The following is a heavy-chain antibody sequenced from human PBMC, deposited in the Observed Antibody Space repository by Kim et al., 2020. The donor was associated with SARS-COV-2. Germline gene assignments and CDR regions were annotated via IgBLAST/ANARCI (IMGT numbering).Heavy chain of an antibody. CDR3: ARHDDGSGSYYYYYYY. Sequence: SETLSLTCTVSGGSISSSSYYWGWIRQPPGKGLEWIGSIYYSGSTYYNPSLKSRVTISVDTSKNQFSLKLSSVTAADTAVYYCARHDDGSGSYYYYYYY. V-gene: IGHV4-39*01. CDR2: IYYSGST. J-gene: IGHJ6*03. CDR1: GGSISSSSYY. D-gene: IGHD3-10*01.